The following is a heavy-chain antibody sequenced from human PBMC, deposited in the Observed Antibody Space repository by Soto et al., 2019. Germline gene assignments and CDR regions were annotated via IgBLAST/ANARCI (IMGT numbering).Heavy chain of an antibody. CDR1: GYPFTNYY. V-gene: IGHV1-46*01. J-gene: IGHJ6*02. D-gene: IGHD1-7*01. CDR2: ISPSSGST. Sequence: QVQLVQSGAEVKKPGASVKVSCKASGYPFTNYYIHWVRQAPGQGPEWMGIISPSSGSTSSAQKFQGRLSLTRDTSASTVFMDLSGLSSEDTAVYYCARDANYALTFHYFGMDVWGQGTTVTVSS. CDR3: ARDANYALTFHYFGMDV.